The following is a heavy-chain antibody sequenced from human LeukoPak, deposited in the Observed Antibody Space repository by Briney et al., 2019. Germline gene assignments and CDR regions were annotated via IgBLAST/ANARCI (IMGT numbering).Heavy chain of an antibody. CDR2: IYVTGN. CDR3: ARHIGGGIEDMDV. D-gene: IGHD3-16*02. J-gene: IGHJ6*03. CDR1: GGSIGTYY. V-gene: IGHV4-59*08. Sequence: SETLSLTWTVSGGSIGTYYWSWVRQSPGKGLEWIGYIYVTGNRYNPYLQSRVTISVDTSRNQFFLKMSSVTAADTAVYYCARHIGGGIEDMDVWGKGTKVTVSS.